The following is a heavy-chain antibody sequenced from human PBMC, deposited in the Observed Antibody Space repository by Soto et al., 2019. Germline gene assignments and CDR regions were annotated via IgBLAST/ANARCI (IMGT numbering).Heavy chain of an antibody. CDR3: ARDKVSTLISFDY. V-gene: IGHV5-51*01. Sequence: PGESLKISCNGSGYSFTNHWIGWVRQMPGKGLEWMGIIYPGDSDTRYSPSFQGQVTISVDKSISTAYLQWSSLKASDTAMYYCARDKVSTLISFDYWGQGTLVTVSS. D-gene: IGHD5-12*01. CDR2: IYPGDSDT. J-gene: IGHJ4*02. CDR1: GYSFTNHW.